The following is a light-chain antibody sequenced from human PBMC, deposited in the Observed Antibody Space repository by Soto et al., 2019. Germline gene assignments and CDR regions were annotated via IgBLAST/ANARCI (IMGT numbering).Light chain of an antibody. Sequence: QYVLTQPASVSGSPGQSITISCTGTSSDVGGYNYVSWFQQHPGKAPKLMVFEVTNRPSGVSNRFSGSKSGNTASLTISGLQAEDEADYYCSSYTTSGTLGVFGGGTKLTVL. J-gene: IGLJ3*02. CDR1: SSDVGGYNY. V-gene: IGLV2-14*01. CDR2: EVT. CDR3: SSYTTSGTLGV.